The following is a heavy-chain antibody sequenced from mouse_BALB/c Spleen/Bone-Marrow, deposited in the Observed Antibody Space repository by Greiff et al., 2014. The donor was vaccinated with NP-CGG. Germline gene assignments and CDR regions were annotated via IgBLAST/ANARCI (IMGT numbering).Heavy chain of an antibody. V-gene: IGHV2-3*01. CDR2: IWGDGGT. Sequence: VQVVESGPGLVAPSQSLSITCTVSGFSVTSYGVSWVRQPPGKGLEWLGVIWGDGGTNYHSALISRLSISKDNSKSQVLLKLNSLQTDDTATYYCAKQEGFSYAMDYWGQGTSVTVSS. J-gene: IGHJ4*01. CDR3: AKQEGFSYAMDY. CDR1: GFSVTSYG.